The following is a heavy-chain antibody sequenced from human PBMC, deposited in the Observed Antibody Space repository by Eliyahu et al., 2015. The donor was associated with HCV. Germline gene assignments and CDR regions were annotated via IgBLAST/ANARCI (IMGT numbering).Heavy chain of an antibody. CDR3: AKDRGMTTVTNFDY. V-gene: IGHV3-30*18. J-gene: IGHJ4*02. CDR2: ISYDGSNK. D-gene: IGHD4-17*01. Sequence: QVQLVESGGGVVQPGRSLRLSCAASGFTFXSYGMHWVRQAPGKGLEWVAVISYDGSNKYYADSVKGRFTISRDNSKNTLYLQMNSLRAEDTAVYYCAKDRGMTTVTNFDYWGQGTLVTVSS. CDR1: GFTFXSYG.